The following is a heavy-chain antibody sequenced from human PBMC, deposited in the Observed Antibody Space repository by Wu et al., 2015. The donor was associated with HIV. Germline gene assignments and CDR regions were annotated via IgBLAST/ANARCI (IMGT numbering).Heavy chain of an antibody. CDR2: VDPEDGET. CDR1: GYTFIDQY. Sequence: EVHLVQSGAEVKKPGATVKISCKVSGYTFIDQYMHWVQQAPGKGLEWMGLVDPEDGETIYAEKFQGRVTITADTSTDTAYMELSSLRSDDTAIYYCVGRRSLDYWGQGTLVTVSS. V-gene: IGHV1-69-2*01. CDR3: VGRRSLDY. J-gene: IGHJ4*02. D-gene: IGHD3-16*02.